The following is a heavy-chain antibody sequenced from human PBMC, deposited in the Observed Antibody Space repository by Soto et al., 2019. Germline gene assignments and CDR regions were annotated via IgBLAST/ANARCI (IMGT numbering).Heavy chain of an antibody. CDR2: ISDSGST. CDR3: ARDAVAGYNPPYGTDV. V-gene: IGHV4-59*01. J-gene: IGHJ6*02. Sequence: PSETLSLTCTVSGGSISSYYWSWIRQPPGKGLEWIGFISDSGSTNHSPSLKSRATISVDTSKNQFSLTLRFVTAADTAVYYCARDAVAGYNPPYGTDVWGQGTTVTVSS. D-gene: IGHD6-19*01. CDR1: GGSISSYY.